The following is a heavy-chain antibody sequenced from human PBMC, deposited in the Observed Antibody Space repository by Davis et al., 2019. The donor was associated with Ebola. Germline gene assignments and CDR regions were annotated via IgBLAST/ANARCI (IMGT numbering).Heavy chain of an antibody. CDR1: GYTFTGYY. D-gene: IGHD6-6*01. J-gene: IGHJ6*02. CDR3: ARVAARPRYYYYYGMDV. Sequence: ASVKVSCKASGYTFTGYYMHWVRQAPGQGLEWMGWINPNSGGTNYAQKFQGRVTMTRDTSISTAYMELSRLRSDDTAVYYCARVAARPRYYYYYGMDVWGQGTTVTVSS. V-gene: IGHV1-2*02. CDR2: INPNSGGT.